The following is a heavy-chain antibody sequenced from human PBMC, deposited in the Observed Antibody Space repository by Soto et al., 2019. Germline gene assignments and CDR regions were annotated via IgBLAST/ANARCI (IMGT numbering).Heavy chain of an antibody. V-gene: IGHV3-33*01. CDR3: ARVDGSGSYNY. D-gene: IGHD3-10*01. CDR1: GFTFSSYG. Sequence: QVQLVESGGGVVQPGRSLRLSCAASGFTFSSYGMHWVRQAPGKGLEWVAVIWYDGSNKYYADSVKGRFTISRDNSKKTLYLQMHSLRAEDTAVYYCARVDGSGSYNYWGQGTLVTVSS. CDR2: IWYDGSNK. J-gene: IGHJ4*02.